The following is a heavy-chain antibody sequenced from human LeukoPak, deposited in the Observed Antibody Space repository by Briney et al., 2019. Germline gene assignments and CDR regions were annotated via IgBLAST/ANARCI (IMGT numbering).Heavy chain of an antibody. D-gene: IGHD3-10*01. CDR3: ARAGRFGELFPSGYFDY. Sequence: SETLSLTCAVYGGSFSGYYWSWIRQPPGKGLEWIGEINHSGSTNYNPSLKSRVTISVDTSKNQFSLKLSSVTAADTAVYYCARAGRFGELFPSGYFDYWGQGTLVTVSS. V-gene: IGHV4-34*01. CDR2: INHSGST. CDR1: GGSFSGYY. J-gene: IGHJ4*02.